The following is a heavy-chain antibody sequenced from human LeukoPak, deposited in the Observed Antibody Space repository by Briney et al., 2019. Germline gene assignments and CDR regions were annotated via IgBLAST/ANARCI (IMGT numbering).Heavy chain of an antibody. V-gene: IGHV3-66*01. D-gene: IGHD3-22*01. CDR3: ARGPPRGIVVVPDAFDI. CDR1: GFTVSSNY. J-gene: IGHJ3*02. CDR2: IYSGGST. Sequence: GGSLRLSCAASGFTVSSNYMSWVRQAPGKGLEWVSVIYSGGSTYYADSVKGRFTISRDNSKNTLYLQMNSLRAEDTAVYYCARGPPRGIVVVPDAFDIWGQGTMVTVSS.